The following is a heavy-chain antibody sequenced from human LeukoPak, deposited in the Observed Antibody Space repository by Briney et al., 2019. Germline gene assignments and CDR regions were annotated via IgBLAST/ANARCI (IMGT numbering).Heavy chain of an antibody. CDR3: ARVGSGYFDY. CDR1: GFTVSSNS. V-gene: IGHV3-66*03. Sequence: GGSLRLSCTVSGFTVSSNSMSWVRQAPGKGLEWVSFIYSDNTHYSDSVKGRFTISRDNSKNTLYLQMGSLRAEDMAVYYCARVGSGYFDYWGQGTLVTVSS. J-gene: IGHJ4*02. CDR2: IYSDNT. D-gene: IGHD3-10*01.